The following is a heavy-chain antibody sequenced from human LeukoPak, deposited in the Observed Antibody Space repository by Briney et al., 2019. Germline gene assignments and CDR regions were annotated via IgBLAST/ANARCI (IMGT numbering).Heavy chain of an antibody. CDR1: GFTFDDYA. CDR3: AKGGIHRGYYYYYMDV. D-gene: IGHD6-13*01. J-gene: IGHJ6*03. CDR2: INWSGDRI. V-gene: IGHV3-9*01. Sequence: YPGGSLRLSCAASGFTFDDYAMHWVRQAPGKGLEWVSGINWSGDRIGYADSVKGRFTISRDNAKKSPYLQMNSLRTEDTALYYCAKGGIHRGYYYYYMDVWGKGTTVTISS.